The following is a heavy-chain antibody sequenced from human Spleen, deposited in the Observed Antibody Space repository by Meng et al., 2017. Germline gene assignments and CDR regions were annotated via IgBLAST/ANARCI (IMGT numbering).Heavy chain of an antibody. V-gene: IGHV4-34*01. CDR1: GGPFRGYY. Sequence: QVHLQQWGAGLLKPSETLALTCAILGGPFRGYYWSWIRQPPGNGLEWIGEINHGGSTNYNPSLESRVTISADMSKSQFSLNLTSVTAADTAMYYCVRTSGNYFRWFDPWGQGTVVTVSS. D-gene: IGHD1-26*01. CDR3: VRTSGNYFRWFDP. CDR2: INHGGST. J-gene: IGHJ5*02.